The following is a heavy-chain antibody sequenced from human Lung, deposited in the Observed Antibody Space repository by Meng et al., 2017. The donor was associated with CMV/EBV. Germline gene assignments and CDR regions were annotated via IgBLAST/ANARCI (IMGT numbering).Heavy chain of an antibody. D-gene: IGHD6-13*01. CDR2: ISSSGSTI. J-gene: IGHJ4*02. CDR1: GFTFSDYY. CDR3: ARVAGSSWGFRRYYFDY. V-gene: IGHV3-11*01. Sequence: SCAASGFTFSDYYMSWIRQAPGKGLEWVSYISSSGSTIYYADSVKGRFTISRDNAKNSLYLQMNSLRAEDTAVYYCARVAGSSWGFRRYYFDYWGQGXLVTVSS.